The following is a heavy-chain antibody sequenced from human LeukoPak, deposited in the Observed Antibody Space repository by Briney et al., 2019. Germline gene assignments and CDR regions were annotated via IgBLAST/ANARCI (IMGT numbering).Heavy chain of an antibody. CDR2: IIPIFGTA. Sequence: ASVKVSCKASGGTFSSYAISWVRQAPGQGLEWMGGIIPIFGTANYAQKFQGRVTITADESTSTAYMELSSLRSEDTAVYYCARPHTQYCSSTSCYGLGYFDYWAREPWSPSPQ. D-gene: IGHD2-2*01. J-gene: IGHJ4*02. V-gene: IGHV1-69*13. CDR3: ARPHTQYCSSTSCYGLGYFDY. CDR1: GGTFSSYA.